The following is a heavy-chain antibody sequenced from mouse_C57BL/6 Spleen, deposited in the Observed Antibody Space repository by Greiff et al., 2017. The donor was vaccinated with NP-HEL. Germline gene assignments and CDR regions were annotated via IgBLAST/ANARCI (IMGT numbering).Heavy chain of an antibody. CDR2: IYPGDGDT. CDR3: ARRRNYGTFMDY. V-gene: IGHV1S56*01. CDR1: GYTFTSYD. Sequence: QVQLQQSGPELVKPGASVKLSCKASGYTFTSYDINWVKQRPGQGLEWIGQIYPGDGDTNYNGKFKGKATLTADKSSSTAYMQLSSLTSEDSAVYFCARRRNYGTFMDYWGQGTSVTVSS. J-gene: IGHJ4*01. D-gene: IGHD1-1*01.